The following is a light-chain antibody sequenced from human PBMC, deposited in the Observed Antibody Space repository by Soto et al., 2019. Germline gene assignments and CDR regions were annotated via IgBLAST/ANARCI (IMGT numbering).Light chain of an antibody. CDR1: QSVSSSY. J-gene: IGKJ2*01. V-gene: IGKV3-20*01. CDR2: GAS. Sequence: VLTQSPGTLSLSPGERATLSCRASQSVSSSYLAWYQQTPGQAPRLLIYGASSRATGIPDRFSGSGSGTDFTLTISRLETEDFAVYYCQQYGSSPYTFGQGTKLEIK. CDR3: QQYGSSPYT.